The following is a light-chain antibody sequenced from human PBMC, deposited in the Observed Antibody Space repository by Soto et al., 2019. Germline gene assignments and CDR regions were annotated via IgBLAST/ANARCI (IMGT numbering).Light chain of an antibody. CDR2: DAS. J-gene: IGKJ1*01. Sequence: DIQMTQSPSTLSASVGDRVTITCRASQSISSWLAWYQQKPGKAPKLLIYDASSLESGVPSRFSGSRSGTEFTLTISSLQPDDFATYYCQQYNSLWTFGQGTKVAIK. CDR1: QSISSW. CDR3: QQYNSLWT. V-gene: IGKV1-5*01.